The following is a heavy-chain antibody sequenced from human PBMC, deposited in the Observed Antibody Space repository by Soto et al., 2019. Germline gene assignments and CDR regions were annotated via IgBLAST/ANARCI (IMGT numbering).Heavy chain of an antibody. CDR3: AKDRYSGTYRTDFDY. J-gene: IGHJ4*02. V-gene: IGHV3-30*18. CDR2: ISYDGGNE. CDR1: VFTFSDYY. Sequence: VGSLRLSCASSVFTFSDYYMSCIRHSPGKGLEWVALISYDGGNEKYTESVKDRFTISRDDSHNVAYLQMSSLRTEDTAMYYCAKDRYSGTYRTDFDYWGQGSLVTGSS. D-gene: IGHD1-26*01.